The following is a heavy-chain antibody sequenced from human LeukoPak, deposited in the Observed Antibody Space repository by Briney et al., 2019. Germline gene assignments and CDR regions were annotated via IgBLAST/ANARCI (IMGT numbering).Heavy chain of an antibody. J-gene: IGHJ4*02. CDR1: GGSFSGYY. D-gene: IGHD2-15*01. V-gene: IGHV4-34*01. CDR2: INHSGST. Sequence: SETLSLTCAVYGGSFSGYYWSWIRQPPGKGLEWIGEINHSGSTNYNPSLKSRVTISVDTSKNQFSLKLSSVTAADTAVYYCARGGDAVYCSGGSCSNFDYWGQGTLVTVSS. CDR3: ARGGDAVYCSGGSCSNFDY.